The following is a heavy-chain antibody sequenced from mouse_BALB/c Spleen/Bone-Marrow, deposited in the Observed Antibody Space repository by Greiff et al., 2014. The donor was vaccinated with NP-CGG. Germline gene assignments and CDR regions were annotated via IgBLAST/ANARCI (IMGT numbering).Heavy chain of an antibody. CDR3: ARGYSNNYAMDY. CDR2: INTYFGDI. V-gene: IGHV1S137*01. D-gene: IGHD2-5*01. CDR1: GYTFTDYA. Sequence: QVQLQQSGAELVRPGVSVKISCKGSGYTFTDYAMHWVKQSHAESLEWIGVINTYFGDISYNQKFKGKATIAVDETSRTVYMELASLTAEDSAIYYCARGYSNNYAMDYWGQGTSVPVSS. J-gene: IGHJ4*01.